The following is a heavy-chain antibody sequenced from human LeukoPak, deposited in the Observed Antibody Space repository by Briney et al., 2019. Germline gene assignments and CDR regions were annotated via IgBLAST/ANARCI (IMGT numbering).Heavy chain of an antibody. V-gene: IGHV3-33*01. D-gene: IGHD3-3*01. Sequence: QPGGSLRLSCAASGFTFSSYGMHWVRQAPGKGLEWVAVIWYDGSNKYYADSVKGRFTISGDNSKNTLYLQMNSLRAEDTAVYNCARGFDYFDYWGQGTLVTVSS. J-gene: IGHJ4*02. CDR3: ARGFDYFDY. CDR1: GFTFSSYG. CDR2: IWYDGSNK.